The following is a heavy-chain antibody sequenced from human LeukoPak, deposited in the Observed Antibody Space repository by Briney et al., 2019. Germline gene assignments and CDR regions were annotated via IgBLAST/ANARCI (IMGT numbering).Heavy chain of an antibody. J-gene: IGHJ6*03. CDR1: GFTFSSYS. V-gene: IGHV3-48*04. CDR3: ARACGSYYYYYYMDV. CDR2: ISSSSSTI. D-gene: IGHD1-26*01. Sequence: GGSLRLSCAASGFTFSSYSMNWVRQAPGKGLEWVSYISSSSSTIYYADSVKGRFTISRDNAKNSLSLQMNSLRAEDTAVYYCARACGSYYYYYYMDVWGKGTTVTVSS.